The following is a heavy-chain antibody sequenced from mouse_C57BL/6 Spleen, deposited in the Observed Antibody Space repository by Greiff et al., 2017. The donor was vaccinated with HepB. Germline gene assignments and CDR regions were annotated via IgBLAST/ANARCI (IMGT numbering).Heavy chain of an antibody. J-gene: IGHJ4*01. CDR3: TGCSSGYHVLYAMDY. D-gene: IGHD3-2*02. V-gene: IGHV1-15*01. Sequence: QVQLQQSGAELVRPGASVPLSCKASGYTFTDYEMHWVKQTPVHGLEWIGAIDPETGGTAYNQKFTGKAILTADKSSSTAYMELRSLTSEDSAVYYCTGCSSGYHVLYAMDYWGQGTSVTVSS. CDR1: GYTFTDYE. CDR2: IDPETGGT.